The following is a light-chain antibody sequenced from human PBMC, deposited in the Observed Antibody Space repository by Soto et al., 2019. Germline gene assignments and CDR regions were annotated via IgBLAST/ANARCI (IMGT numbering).Light chain of an antibody. CDR3: LLYYGGAQPWV. CDR1: TGAVTGGYF. J-gene: IGLJ3*02. Sequence: QAVVTQAPSLTVSPGGSVTLTCASSTGAVTGGYFANWFQQKPGQAPRSLIYSTTKRHSWTPARFSGSLLGCNAALTLSGVQHEDEDEDYCLLYYGGAQPWVFGGGTKLTVL. V-gene: IGLV7-43*01. CDR2: STT.